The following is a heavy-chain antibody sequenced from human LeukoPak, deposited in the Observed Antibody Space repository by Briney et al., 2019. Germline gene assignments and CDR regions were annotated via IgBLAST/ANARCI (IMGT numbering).Heavy chain of an antibody. Sequence: SETLSLNCTVAGGTISSYYWSWIRQPPGKGLKWIGYIYYSGSTNYNPSLKSRVTISVDTSKNQFSLKLSSVTAADTAVYYCARLHGVFQYGMDVWGQGTTVTVSS. CDR2: IYYSGST. V-gene: IGHV4-59*08. D-gene: IGHD2-8*01. J-gene: IGHJ6*02. CDR3: ARLHGVFQYGMDV. CDR1: GGTISSYY.